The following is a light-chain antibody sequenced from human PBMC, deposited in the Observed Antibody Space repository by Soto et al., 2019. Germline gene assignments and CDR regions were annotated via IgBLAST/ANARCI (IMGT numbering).Light chain of an antibody. CDR2: DVS. V-gene: IGLV2-14*01. Sequence: QSVLTQPASVSGSPGQSITISCTGTNNDIGTYNYVSWYQQRPGKALKLILYDVSYRPSGISDRFSGSKSGNTASLTISGLQAEDEAHYYCSSYASSDTLVLFGGGTKVTVL. CDR1: NNDIGTYNY. CDR3: SSYASSDTLVL. J-gene: IGLJ2*01.